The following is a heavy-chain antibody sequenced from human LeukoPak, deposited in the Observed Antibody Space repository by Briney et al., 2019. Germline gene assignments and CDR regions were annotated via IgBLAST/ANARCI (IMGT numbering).Heavy chain of an antibody. V-gene: IGHV3-23*01. CDR1: GFTFDDYG. D-gene: IGHD6-6*01. CDR3: AKGQARFDY. CDR2: ISGSGGST. J-gene: IGHJ4*02. Sequence: GGSLRLSCAASGFTFDDYGMSWVRQAPGKGLEWVSAISGSGGSTYYADSVKGRFTISRDNSKNTLYLQMNSLRAEDTAVYYCAKGQARFDYWGQGTLVTVSS.